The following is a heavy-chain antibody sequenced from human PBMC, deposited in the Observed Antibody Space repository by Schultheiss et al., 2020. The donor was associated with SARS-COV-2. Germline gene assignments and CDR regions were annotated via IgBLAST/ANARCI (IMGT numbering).Heavy chain of an antibody. V-gene: IGHV1-2*02. CDR2: MNPNSGNT. CDR1: GYTFTGYY. Sequence: ASVKVSCKASGYTFTGYYMHWVRQAPGQGLEWMGWMNPNSGNTGYAQKFQGRVTMTRDTSISTAYMELRSLRSDDTAVYYCARVMGSGWYSHFDYWGQGTLVTVSS. D-gene: IGHD6-19*01. CDR3: ARVMGSGWYSHFDY. J-gene: IGHJ4*02.